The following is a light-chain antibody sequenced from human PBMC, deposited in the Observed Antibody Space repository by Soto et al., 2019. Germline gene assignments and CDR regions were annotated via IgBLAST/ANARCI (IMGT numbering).Light chain of an antibody. CDR3: SSYTGSNTLVV. CDR2: EVS. CDR1: SSDVAAYNY. J-gene: IGLJ2*01. V-gene: IGLV2-14*01. Sequence: QSVLTQPASVSGSPGQSITISCTETSSDVAAYNYVSWYQQHPGKAPKLMIYEVSKRPSGVSNRFSGSKSSNAASLTISGLQPEDEADYYCSSYTGSNTLVVFGGGTKLTVL.